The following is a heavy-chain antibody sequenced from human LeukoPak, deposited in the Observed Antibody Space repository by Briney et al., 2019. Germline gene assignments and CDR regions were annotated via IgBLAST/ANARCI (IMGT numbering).Heavy chain of an antibody. Sequence: GGSLRLSCAASGFTFSSYEMNWVRKAPGKGRERVSYISRSGRTIYDADSVKGRFTISRDNAKNSLYLQMNSLRAEDTAVYYCARVYSGSWYFDLWGRGTVVTVSS. CDR2: ISRSGRTI. D-gene: IGHD5-12*01. V-gene: IGHV3-48*03. CDR1: GFTFSSYE. CDR3: ARVYSGSWYFDL. J-gene: IGHJ2*01.